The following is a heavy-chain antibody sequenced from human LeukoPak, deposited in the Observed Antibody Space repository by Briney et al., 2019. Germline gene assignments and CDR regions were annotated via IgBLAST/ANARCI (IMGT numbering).Heavy chain of an antibody. CDR2: IYYSGST. V-gene: IGHV4-31*03. CDR3: ASGAAASWFVY. D-gene: IGHD6-13*01. Sequence: SQTLSLTCTVSGGSISSGGYYWSWIPQHPGKGLEWIGYIYYSGSTYYNPSLKSRVTISVDTSKNQFSLKLSSVTAADTAVYYCASGAAASWFVYWGQGTLVTVSS. J-gene: IGHJ4*02. CDR1: GGSISSGGYY.